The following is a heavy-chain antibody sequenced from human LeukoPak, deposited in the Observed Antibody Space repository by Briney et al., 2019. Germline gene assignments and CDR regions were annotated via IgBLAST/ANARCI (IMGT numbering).Heavy chain of an antibody. CDR2: IYSSGST. V-gene: IGHV4-4*07. CDR3: ARGQYHLLYWYFDL. D-gene: IGHD2-2*01. J-gene: IGHJ2*01. Sequence: SETLSLTCTVSGGSISSYYWSWIRQPAGKGLEWVGRIYSSGSTNYNPSLKSRVTMSVDTSKNQFSLKLSSVTAADTAVYYCARGQYHLLYWYFDLWGRGTLVTVSS. CDR1: GGSISSYY.